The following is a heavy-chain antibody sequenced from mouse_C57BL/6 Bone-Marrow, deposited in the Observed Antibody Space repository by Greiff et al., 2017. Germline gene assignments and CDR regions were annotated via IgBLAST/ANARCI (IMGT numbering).Heavy chain of an antibody. CDR1: GYTFTSYW. V-gene: IGHV1-50*01. CDR2: IDPSDSYT. CDR3: APSWAY. Sequence: QVQLKQPGAELVKPGASVKLSCKASGYTFTSYWMQWVKQRPGQGLEWIGEIDPSDSYTNYNQKFKGKATLTVDTSSSTAYMQLSSLTSEDSAVYYCAPSWAYWGQGTLVTVSA. J-gene: IGHJ3*01.